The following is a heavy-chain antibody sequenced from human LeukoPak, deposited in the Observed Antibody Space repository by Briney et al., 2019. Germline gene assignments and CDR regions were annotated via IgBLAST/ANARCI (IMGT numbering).Heavy chain of an antibody. V-gene: IGHV3-48*01. Sequence: GGSLRLSCAASGFTFSSYSMNWVRQAPGKGLEWVSYISSSSSTIYYADSVKGRFTISRDNSKNTLYLQMNSLRAEDTAVYYCATDRYYYGSGNDYWGQGTLVTVSS. CDR3: ATDRYYYGSGNDY. D-gene: IGHD3-10*01. CDR1: GFTFSSYS. J-gene: IGHJ4*02. CDR2: ISSSSSTI.